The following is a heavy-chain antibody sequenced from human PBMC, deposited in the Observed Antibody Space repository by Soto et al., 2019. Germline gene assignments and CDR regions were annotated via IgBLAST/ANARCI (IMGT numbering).Heavy chain of an antibody. CDR2: IYNRGST. V-gene: IGHV4-59*01. CDR3: ERQQLLPFYYDLDV. J-gene: IGHJ6*02. Sequence: SETLSLTCTVSGDSISGDYWSWIRQAPGKGLEYLGYIYNRGSTNYNPSLNSRVTLSADTSKNQFSLKVNSVTAADTDVYFCERQQLLPFYYDLDVWGQGTTVTVSS. CDR1: GDSISGDY. D-gene: IGHD6-13*01.